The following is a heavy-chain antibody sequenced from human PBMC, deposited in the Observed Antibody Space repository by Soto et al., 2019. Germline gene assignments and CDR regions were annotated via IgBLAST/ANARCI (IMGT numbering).Heavy chain of an antibody. CDR1: GGTFSSYA. CDR3: ARAGYTSSYHNWLDP. D-gene: IGHD6-6*01. Sequence: QVQLVQSGAEVKKPGSSVKVSCKASGGTFSSYAISWVRLAPGQGLEWMGGILTMYGTSNYAQRFHGRVTISADKSTSTAYMELSSLTSEDTAVYYCARAGYTSSYHNWLDPWGQGTLVTVSS. J-gene: IGHJ5*02. CDR2: ILTMYGTS. V-gene: IGHV1-69*06.